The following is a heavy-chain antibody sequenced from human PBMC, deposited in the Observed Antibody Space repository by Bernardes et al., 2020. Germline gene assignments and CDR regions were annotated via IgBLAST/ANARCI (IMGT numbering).Heavy chain of an antibody. CDR3: AKMKGQLRENYAMDV. CDR1: EFAFYTHA. Sequence: GGSLRLSCAASEFAFYTHAMSWVRQAPGKGLEWVSGINGGGERAYYADSVKGRFTVSRDNSGKTLFLQMNSLTAEDTAVYYCAKMKGQLRENYAMDVWGKGTMVTVSS. V-gene: IGHV3-23*01. CDR2: INGGGERA. J-gene: IGHJ6*03. D-gene: IGHD3-16*01.